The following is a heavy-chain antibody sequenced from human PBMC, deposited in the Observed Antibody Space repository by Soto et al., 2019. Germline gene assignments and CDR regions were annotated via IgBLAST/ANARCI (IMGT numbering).Heavy chain of an antibody. CDR3: ARFNSGSYYEAFDI. J-gene: IGHJ3*02. D-gene: IGHD1-26*01. CDR2: IYHSGST. Sequence: SETLSLTCAVSGGSISSSNWWSWVRQPPGKGLEWIGEIYHSGSTNYNPSLKSRVTISVDKSKNQFSLKLSSVAAADTAVYYCARFNSGSYYEAFDIWGQGTMVTVSS. V-gene: IGHV4-4*02. CDR1: GGSISSSNW.